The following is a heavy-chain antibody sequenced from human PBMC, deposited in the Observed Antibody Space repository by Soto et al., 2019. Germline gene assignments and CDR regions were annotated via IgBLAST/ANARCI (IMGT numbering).Heavy chain of an antibody. Sequence: SETLSLTCRGAGGSVGTGSYYWSWIWQPPGKGLEWIGYTLYSGSPNYNPSLQSLQSRVTISVDTSRNQFSLRLTSVTAADTALYYCARHDYYHRTFDIWGQGTLVTVSS. D-gene: IGHD3-9*01. CDR3: ARHDYYHRTFDI. CDR1: GGSVGTGSYY. CDR2: TLYSGSP. J-gene: IGHJ3*02. V-gene: IGHV4-61*01.